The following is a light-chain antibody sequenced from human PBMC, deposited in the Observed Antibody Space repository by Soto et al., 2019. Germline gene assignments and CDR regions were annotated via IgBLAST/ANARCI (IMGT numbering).Light chain of an antibody. CDR3: QQYGSSPWT. Sequence: PGTLSLSPGERATLSCRASQSVSSTYLAWYQQKPGQAPRLLIYGASSRATGIPDRFSGSGSGTDFTLTISRLEPEDFAVYYCQQYGSSPWTFGQGTKVDIK. V-gene: IGKV3-20*01. CDR2: GAS. CDR1: QSVSSTY. J-gene: IGKJ1*01.